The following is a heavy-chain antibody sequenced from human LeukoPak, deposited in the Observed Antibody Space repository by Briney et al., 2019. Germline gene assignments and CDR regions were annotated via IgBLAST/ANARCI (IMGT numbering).Heavy chain of an antibody. D-gene: IGHD3-10*01. CDR3: ARRFGITMVRGVVGRKYNWFDP. CDR1: GRSFSGYY. CDR2: INHSGST. J-gene: IGHJ5*02. Sequence: SETLSLTCAVYGRSFSGYYWSWIRQPPGKGLEWVGEINHSGSTNYNPSLKSRVTISVDTSKNQFSLKLTSVTAADTAVYYCARRFGITMVRGVVGRKYNWFDPWGQGTLVTVSS. V-gene: IGHV4-34*01.